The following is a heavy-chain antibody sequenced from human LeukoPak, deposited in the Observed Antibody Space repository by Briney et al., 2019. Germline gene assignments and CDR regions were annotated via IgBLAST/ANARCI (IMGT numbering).Heavy chain of an antibody. V-gene: IGHV3-7*01. CDR2: IKQDGSER. Sequence: PGRSLRLSCAASGFTFNDYWMTWVRQAPGKGLEWVAHIKQDGSERYYGDSAKGRFTISRDNAKNLVYLQMNSLGAEDTALYYCARGWNYAFRFDSWGQGTLVTVSS. J-gene: IGHJ4*02. CDR1: GFTFNDYW. CDR3: ARGWNYAFRFDS. D-gene: IGHD1-7*01.